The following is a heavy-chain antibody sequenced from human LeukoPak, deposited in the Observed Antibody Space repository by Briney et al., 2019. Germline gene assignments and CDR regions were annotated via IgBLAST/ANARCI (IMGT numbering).Heavy chain of an antibody. CDR2: IYFNGNI. Sequence: SETLSLTCTVSGSSINGHWWSWIRQPPGKGLEWIGFIYFNGNILYNPFLKSRVTLSVDTFNNQFSLSLSSVTAADTAVYYCAGLHFASAEEFDPWGQGTLVTVSS. CDR3: AGLHFASAEEFDP. J-gene: IGHJ5*02. CDR1: GSSINGHW. D-gene: IGHD6-25*01. V-gene: IGHV4-59*08.